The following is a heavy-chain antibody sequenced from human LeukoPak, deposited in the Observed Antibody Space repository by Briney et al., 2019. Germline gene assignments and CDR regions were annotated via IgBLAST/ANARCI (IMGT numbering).Heavy chain of an antibody. CDR3: ARDSDYYYVTAYFDL. CDR2: ISPDGNAK. V-gene: IGHV3-7*01. Sequence: GGSLRLSCAASGFTFSGKWMSWVRQAPGKGLEWVANISPDGNAKFHVDFVKGRFSISRDNARNSLYLQMNSLRAEDTAVYYCARDSDYYYVTAYFDLWGRGTLVTVSS. J-gene: IGHJ2*01. D-gene: IGHD3-22*01. CDR1: GFTFSGKW.